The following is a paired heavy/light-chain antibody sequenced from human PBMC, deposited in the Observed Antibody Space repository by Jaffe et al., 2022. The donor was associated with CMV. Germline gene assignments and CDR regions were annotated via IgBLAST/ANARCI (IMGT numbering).Heavy chain of an antibody. CDR1: GYTFTSYD. Sequence: QVQLVQSGAEVKKPGASVKVSCKASGYTFTSYDINWVRQATGQGLEWMGWMNPNSGNTGYAQKFQGRVTMTRNTSISTAYMELSSLRSEDTAVYYCAREGGYNWNDVGYYGMDVWGQGTTVTVSS. J-gene: IGHJ6*02. D-gene: IGHD1-1*01. CDR2: MNPNSGNT. V-gene: IGHV1-8*01. CDR3: AREGGYNWNDVGYYGMDV.
Light chain of an antibody. V-gene: IGLV1-40*01. CDR2: GNS. J-gene: IGLJ3*02. Sequence: QSVLTQPPSVSGAPGQRVTISCTGSSSNIGAGYDVHWYQQLPGTAPKLLIYGNSNRPSGVPDRFSGSKSGTSASLAITGLQAEDEADYYCQSYDSSLKVFGGGTKLTVL. CDR1: SSNIGAGYD. CDR3: QSYDSSLKV.